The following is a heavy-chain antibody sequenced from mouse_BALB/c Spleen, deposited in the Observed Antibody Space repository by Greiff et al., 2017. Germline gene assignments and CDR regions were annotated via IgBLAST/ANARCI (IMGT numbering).Heavy chain of an antibody. J-gene: IGHJ3*01. CDR1: GFSFTSYG. CDR3: ARAIYYGNLFAY. CDR2: IWAGGST. D-gene: IGHD2-1*01. V-gene: IGHV2-9*02. Sequence: QVQLKESGPGLVAPSQSLSITCTVSGFSFTSYGVHWVRQPPGKGLEWLGVIWAGGSTNYNSALMSRLSISKDNSKSQVFLKMNSLQTDDTAMYYCARAIYYGNLFAYWGQGTLVTVSA.